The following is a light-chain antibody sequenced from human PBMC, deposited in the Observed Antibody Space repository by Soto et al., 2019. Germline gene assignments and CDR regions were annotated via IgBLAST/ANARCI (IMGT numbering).Light chain of an antibody. Sequence: ETVLTQSPGTLSLSPGERATLSCRASQSIGSSYLAWYQQKSGQAPRLLIYDASSSATGIPDRFSGSGSGTDFPLTISRLELEHFAVYYCQQYGNSPLTFGQGTQLEMK. CDR1: QSIGSSY. CDR2: DAS. J-gene: IGKJ2*01. V-gene: IGKV3-20*01. CDR3: QQYGNSPLT.